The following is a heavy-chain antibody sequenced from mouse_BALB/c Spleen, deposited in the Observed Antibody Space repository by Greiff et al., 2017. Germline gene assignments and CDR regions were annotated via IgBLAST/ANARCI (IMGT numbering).Heavy chain of an antibody. CDR3: ARQYGNHDYYAMDY. V-gene: IGHV5-6-4*01. Sequence: EVQRVESGGGLVKPGGSLKLSCAASGFTFSSYTMSWVRQTPEKRLEWVATISSGGSYTYYPDSVKGRFTISRDNAKNTLYLQMSSLKSEDTAMYYCARQYGNHDYYAMDYWGQGTSVTVSS. CDR2: ISSGGSYT. D-gene: IGHD2-10*02. J-gene: IGHJ4*01. CDR1: GFTFSSYT.